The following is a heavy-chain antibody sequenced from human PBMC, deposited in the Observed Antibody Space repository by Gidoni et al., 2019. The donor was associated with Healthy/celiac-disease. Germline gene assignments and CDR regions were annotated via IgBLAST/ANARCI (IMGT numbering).Heavy chain of an antibody. CDR1: GGTFSSYA. CDR3: ASEDCGGDCYRRSFDY. CDR2: IIPIVGTA. V-gene: IGHV1-69*06. Sequence: QVQLVQSGAEVKKPGSSVKVSCKASGGTFSSYAISWVRQAPGQGLEWMGGIIPIVGTANYAQKFQGRVTITADKSTSTAYMELSSLRSEDTAVYYCASEDCGGDCYRRSFDYWGQGTLVTVSS. D-gene: IGHD2-21*02. J-gene: IGHJ4*02.